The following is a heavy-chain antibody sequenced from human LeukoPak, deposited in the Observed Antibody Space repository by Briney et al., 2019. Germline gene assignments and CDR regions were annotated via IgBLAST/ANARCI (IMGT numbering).Heavy chain of an antibody. Sequence: PSETLSLTCTVSGGSISSYYWNWIRQPAGKGLEWIGCIFSSGSANYNPSLKSRVTLSVDTSRNQLSLILNSVTAADAAVFYCATEPTRTPYYYMDVWGKGTTVIASS. CDR3: ATEPTRTPYYYMDV. CDR1: GGSISSYY. V-gene: IGHV4-4*07. D-gene: IGHD1-1*01. CDR2: IFSSGSA. J-gene: IGHJ6*03.